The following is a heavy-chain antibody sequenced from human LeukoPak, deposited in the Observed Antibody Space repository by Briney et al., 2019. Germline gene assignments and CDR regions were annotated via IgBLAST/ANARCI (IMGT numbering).Heavy chain of an antibody. J-gene: IGHJ4*02. CDR1: GVSISSYS. V-gene: IGHV4-4*07. CDR2: IYTSGST. D-gene: IGHD5-18*01. CDR3: ARDTYNYGSSAYYFDY. Sequence: SETLSLTCTVSGVSISSYSWSWIRQPAGKGLEWIGRIYTSGSTNYNPSLKSRVTMSVDTSKNQFSLKLSSVTAADTAVYYCARDTYNYGSSAYYFDYWGQGTLVTVSS.